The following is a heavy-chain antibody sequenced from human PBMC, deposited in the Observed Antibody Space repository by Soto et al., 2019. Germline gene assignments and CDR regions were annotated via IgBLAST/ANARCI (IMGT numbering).Heavy chain of an antibody. Sequence: EVQLVESGGGLVQPGRSLRLSCAASGFTFDDYAMHWVRQAPGKGLEWVSGISWHSGSIGYADSVKGRFTISRDNAKNSLYLQMNSLRAEDTALYYCAKDIKAVAGRPWFDPWGQGTLVTVSS. D-gene: IGHD6-19*01. CDR2: ISWHSGSI. CDR3: AKDIKAVAGRPWFDP. V-gene: IGHV3-9*01. CDR1: GFTFDDYA. J-gene: IGHJ5*02.